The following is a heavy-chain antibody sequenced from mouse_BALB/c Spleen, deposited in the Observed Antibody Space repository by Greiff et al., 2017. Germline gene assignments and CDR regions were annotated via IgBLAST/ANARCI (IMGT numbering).Heavy chain of an antibody. D-gene: IGHD2-4*01. V-gene: IGHV5-12-2*01. CDR1: GFTFSSYT. CDR2: ISNGGGST. Sequence: VQLVESGGGLVQPGGSLKLSCAASGFTFSSYTMSWVRQTPEKRLEWVAYISNGGGSTYYPDTVKGRFTISRDNAKNTLYLQMSSLKSEDTAMYYCARRSDYDGFDYWGQGTTLTVSS. J-gene: IGHJ2*01. CDR3: ARRSDYDGFDY.